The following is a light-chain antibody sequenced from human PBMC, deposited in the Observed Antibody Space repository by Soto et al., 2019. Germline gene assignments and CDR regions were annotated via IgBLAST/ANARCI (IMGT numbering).Light chain of an antibody. V-gene: IGKV1-5*03. J-gene: IGKJ1*01. CDR3: HQYYSYPWT. CDR2: KAS. Sequence: DIQMTQSPSILSASVGDRVTITCRASQSIRSWLTWYQQKPGKAPKLLIYKASSLQSGVPSRFSGSGSGTEFTLTISSLQPDDFATYYCHQYYSYPWTFGQVTKWEVK. CDR1: QSIRSW.